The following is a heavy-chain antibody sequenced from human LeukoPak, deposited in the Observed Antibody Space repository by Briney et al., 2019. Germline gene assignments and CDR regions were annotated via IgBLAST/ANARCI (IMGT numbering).Heavy chain of an antibody. Sequence: PSETLSLTCTVSGGSISTYYWSWIRQPPGKGLERIGYVYYRGSPTNNPSLTRRVTISVDTPKNHFSLKLTSVTAPDTAVYYCARGGWYYFDYCGQGTPVTVS. CDR1: GGSISTYY. CDR2: VYYRGSP. CDR3: ARGGWYYFDY. D-gene: IGHD6-19*01. J-gene: IGHJ4*02. V-gene: IGHV4-59*01.